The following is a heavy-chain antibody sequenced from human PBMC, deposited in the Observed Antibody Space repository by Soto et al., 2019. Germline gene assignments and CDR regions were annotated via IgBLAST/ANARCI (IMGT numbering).Heavy chain of an antibody. CDR2: ISGSGGST. D-gene: IGHD3-3*01. V-gene: IGHV3-23*01. CDR1: GFTFSSYA. CDR3: GKEMVRNLRFLEVVAFDI. J-gene: IGHJ3*02. Sequence: EVQLLESGGGLVQPGGSLRLSCAASGFTFSSYAMSWVRQAPGKGLEWVSAISGSGGSTYYADSVKGRFTISRDNSKNTLYLQMTSLRAEDTDVYYCGKEMVRNLRFLEVVAFDIWGQGTMVTVSS.